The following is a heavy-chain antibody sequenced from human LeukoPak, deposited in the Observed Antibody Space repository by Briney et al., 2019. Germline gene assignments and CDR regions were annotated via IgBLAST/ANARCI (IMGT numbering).Heavy chain of an antibody. CDR1: GFTFSSYA. CDR2: ISYDGSNK. J-gene: IGHJ5*02. CDR3: ARDGYCSGGSCAENWFDP. D-gene: IGHD2-15*01. Sequence: TGGSLRLSCAASGFTFSSYAMHWVRQAPGKGLEWVAVISYDGSNKYYADSVKGRFTISRDNPKNTLYLQMNSLRAEDTAAYYCARDGYCSGGSCAENWFDPWGQGTLVTVSS. V-gene: IGHV3-30-3*01.